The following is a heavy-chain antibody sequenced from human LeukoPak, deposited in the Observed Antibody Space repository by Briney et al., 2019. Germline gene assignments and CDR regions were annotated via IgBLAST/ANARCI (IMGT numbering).Heavy chain of an antibody. CDR1: GFSLSTRGMG. CDR3: ALEDSSGWYGIGAAFDI. Sequence: SPSLAKPIQTVTLTGTFSGFSLSTRGMGVSWICQPPGRALEWLARILWDDDKLYITTLKTRLTISKDTSKNLEVLTMTNMDPVGTATYDCALEDSSGWYGIGAAFDIWGQGTMVTVSS. CDR2: ILWDDDK. V-gene: IGHV2-70*04. D-gene: IGHD6-19*01. J-gene: IGHJ3*02.